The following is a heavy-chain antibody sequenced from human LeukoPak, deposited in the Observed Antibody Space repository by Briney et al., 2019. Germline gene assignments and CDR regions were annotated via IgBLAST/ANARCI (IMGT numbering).Heavy chain of an antibody. CDR1: GGSISSYY. D-gene: IGHD2-15*01. CDR2: IYNSGNT. Sequence: SETLSLTCTVSGGSISSYYWSWIRQPPGKGLEWIGYIYNSGNTNYNPSLKSRVTISVDTSKNQFSLKLSSVTAADTAVYYCARGVGASLSGNWFDPWGQGTLVTVSS. CDR3: ARGVGASLSGNWFDP. V-gene: IGHV4-59*12. J-gene: IGHJ5*02.